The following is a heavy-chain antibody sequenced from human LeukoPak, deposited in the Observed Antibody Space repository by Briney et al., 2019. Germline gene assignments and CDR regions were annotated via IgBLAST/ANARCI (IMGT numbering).Heavy chain of an antibody. CDR2: ISSSSSYI. Sequence: PGGSLRLSCAASGFTFSSYSMNWVRQAPGKGLEWVSSISSSSSYIYYADSVKGRFTISRDNAKNSLYLQMNSLRAEDTAVNYCATTMVRGVIINGGNWFDPWGQGTLVTVSS. CDR1: GFTFSSYS. V-gene: IGHV3-21*01. J-gene: IGHJ5*02. CDR3: ATTMVRGVIINGGNWFDP. D-gene: IGHD3-10*01.